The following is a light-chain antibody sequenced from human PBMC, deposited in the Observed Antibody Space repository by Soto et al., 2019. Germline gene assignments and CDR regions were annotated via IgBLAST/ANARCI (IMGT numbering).Light chain of an antibody. CDR1: SSNIGSHY. V-gene: IGLV1-47*01. CDR2: RNN. J-gene: IGLJ3*02. Sequence: QSVLTQPPSASGTPGQSVTISCSGSSSNIGSHYVYWYQQLPGTAPKLLIYRNNQLPSGVPDRFSGSKSGTSASLAISGLRSEDEANYYCAAWDDSLSGVVFGGGTKLTVL. CDR3: AAWDDSLSGVV.